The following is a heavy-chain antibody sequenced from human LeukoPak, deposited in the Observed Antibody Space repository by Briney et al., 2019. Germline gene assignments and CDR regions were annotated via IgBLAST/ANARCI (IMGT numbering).Heavy chain of an antibody. D-gene: IGHD3-10*01. CDR3: ARDLTGSKLLWFGELLAWFDP. V-gene: IGHV3-7*01. CDR1: GFTFSSYW. J-gene: IGHJ5*02. CDR2: IKQDGSEK. Sequence: GGSLRLSCAASGFTFSSYWMSWVRQAPGKGLEWVANIKQDGSEKYYVDSVKGRFTISRDNAKNSLYLQMNSLRAEDTAVYYCARDLTGSKLLWFGELLAWFDPWGQGTLVTVSS.